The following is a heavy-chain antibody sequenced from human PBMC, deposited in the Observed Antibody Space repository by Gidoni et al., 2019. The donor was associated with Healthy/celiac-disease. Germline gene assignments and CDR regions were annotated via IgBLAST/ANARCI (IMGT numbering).Heavy chain of an antibody. CDR2: IYYSGST. J-gene: IGHJ5*02. CDR3: ARDSRGSRTYYDFWFPPGIDP. Sequence: QVQLQESGPGLVKPSQTLSLTCTVSGGSISSGGYYWSWIRQHPGKGLEWIGYIYYSGSTYYNPSLKSRVTISVDTSKNQFSLKLSSVTAADTAVYYCARDSRGSRTYYDFWFPPGIDPWGQGTLVTVSS. V-gene: IGHV4-31*03. D-gene: IGHD3-3*01. CDR1: GGSISSGGYY.